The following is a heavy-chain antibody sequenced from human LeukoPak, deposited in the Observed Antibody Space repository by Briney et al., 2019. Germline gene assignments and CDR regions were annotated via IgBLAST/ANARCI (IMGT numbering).Heavy chain of an antibody. V-gene: IGHV3-23*01. Sequence: GGSLRLSCAASGFTFNNYAMNWVRQAPGKGLEWVSLISGSGGTAYYADSVKGRFTISRDKSKNTVFFQMNSLRDDDTALYFCAKSSGYSDYAWFDSWGQGTLVTVSS. CDR3: AKSSGYSDYAWFDS. CDR1: GFTFNNYA. CDR2: ISGSGGTA. D-gene: IGHD4-17*01. J-gene: IGHJ5*01.